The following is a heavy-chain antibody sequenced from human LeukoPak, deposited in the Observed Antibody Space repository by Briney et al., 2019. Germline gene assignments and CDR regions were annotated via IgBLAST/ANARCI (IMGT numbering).Heavy chain of an antibody. V-gene: IGHV1-2*02. CDR1: GYTFTGYY. J-gene: IGHJ5*02. Sequence: ASVTVSCKASGYTFTGYYMHWVRPAPAQGHEWMGWINPNRGGTNYAQKFQGSVTRTRDTSINTAYMELSRLRSDDTAVYYCARDAGVVPAAMGSNWFDPWGQGTLVTVSS. CDR3: ARDAGVVPAAMGSNWFDP. CDR2: INPNRGGT. D-gene: IGHD2-2*01.